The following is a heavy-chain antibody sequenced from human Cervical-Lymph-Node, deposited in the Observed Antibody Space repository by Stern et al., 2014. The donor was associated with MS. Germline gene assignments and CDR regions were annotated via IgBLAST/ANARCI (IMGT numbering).Heavy chain of an antibody. CDR1: GFTFSNYD. J-gene: IGHJ6*02. CDR2: ISYDGSNK. CDR3: ARGLVGGLDV. D-gene: IGHD2-21*01. Sequence: QVQLVQSGGGVVQPGRSLRLSCAASGFTFSNYDIHWVRQAPGKGLEWVAVISYDGSNKYYAAVMTGRFTLSHDHYDNTVHLQMNSLRTEDTSVYYCARGLVGGLDVGGQGTTVTVSS. V-gene: IGHV3-30*01.